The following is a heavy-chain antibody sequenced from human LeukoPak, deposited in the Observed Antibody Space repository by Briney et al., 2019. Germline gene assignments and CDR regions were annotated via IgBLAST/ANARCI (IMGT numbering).Heavy chain of an antibody. CDR2: INHSGST. Sequence: SETLSLTCAVYGGSFSGYYRSWIRQPPGKGLEWIGEINHSGSTNYNPSLKSRVTISVDTSKNQFSLKLSSVTAADTAVYYCARVEIQLWLRYYYYYMDVWGKGTTVTVSS. D-gene: IGHD5-18*01. J-gene: IGHJ6*03. CDR1: GGSFSGYY. CDR3: ARVEIQLWLRYYYYYMDV. V-gene: IGHV4-34*01.